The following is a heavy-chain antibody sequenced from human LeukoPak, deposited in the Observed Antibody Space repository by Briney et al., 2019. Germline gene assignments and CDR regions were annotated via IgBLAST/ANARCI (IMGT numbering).Heavy chain of an antibody. J-gene: IGHJ4*02. Sequence: GGSLRLSCAASGFTFSSYAMSWVREAPGKGLECVAVISYDGSNKYYADSMKGRFTISRDNSKNTLYLQMNSLRTEDTAVYYCARGDYGSNSYFDYWGQGTLVTVSS. CDR1: GFTFSSYA. CDR2: ISYDGSNK. D-gene: IGHD4-23*01. CDR3: ARGDYGSNSYFDY. V-gene: IGHV3-30-3*01.